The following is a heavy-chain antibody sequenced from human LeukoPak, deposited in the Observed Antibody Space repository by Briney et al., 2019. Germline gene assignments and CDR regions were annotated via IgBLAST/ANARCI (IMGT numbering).Heavy chain of an antibody. V-gene: IGHV3-48*01. Sequence: GSLRLSCAASGFTFSSYTMNWVRQAPGKGLEWVSYISSSSSIIYYADSVKGRFTISRDNAKNSLYLQMNSLRAEDTAVYYCAREDTWPFDYWGQGTLVTVSS. CDR3: AREDTWPFDY. CDR2: ISSSSSII. J-gene: IGHJ4*02. CDR1: GFTFSSYT.